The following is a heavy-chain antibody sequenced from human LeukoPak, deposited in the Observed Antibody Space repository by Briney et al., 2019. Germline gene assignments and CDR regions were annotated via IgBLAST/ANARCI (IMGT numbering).Heavy chain of an antibody. CDR3: ASLNPFSGRRNAFDI. D-gene: IGHD1-26*01. CDR1: GGSLSGYY. CDR2: VNHSGTA. J-gene: IGHJ3*02. Sequence: SETLSLTCAVHGGSLSGYYWSWIRQPPGQGLEWIGEVNHSGTARYNPSLESRVTISVDTSKSQSSLNVYFVTAADTAVYYCASLNPFSGRRNAFDIWGQGAMVTVCS. V-gene: IGHV4-34*01.